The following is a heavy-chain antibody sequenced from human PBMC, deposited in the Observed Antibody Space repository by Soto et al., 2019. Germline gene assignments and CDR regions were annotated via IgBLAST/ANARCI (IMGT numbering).Heavy chain of an antibody. CDR1: GDSMTSGDYS. CDR2: IYRTGNT. J-gene: IGHJ4*02. D-gene: IGHD2-2*01. V-gene: IGHV4-30-2*01. CDR3: ARGDYQYTIDY. Sequence: SETLSLTCTVSGDSMTSGDYSWSWIRQPPGKGLEWLGYIYRTGNTHYSPSLKSRVSISQDRSKNQFSLELTSVTAADTAVYYCARGDYQYTIDYWGQGTLVTVSS.